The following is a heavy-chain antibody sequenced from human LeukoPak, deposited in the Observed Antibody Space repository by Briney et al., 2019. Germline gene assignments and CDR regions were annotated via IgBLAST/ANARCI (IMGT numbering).Heavy chain of an antibody. V-gene: IGHV3-21*04. CDR2: ISSSSSYI. CDR3: AKDMDTVGDYVSD. J-gene: IGHJ4*02. Sequence: PGGSLRLSCAASGFTFSSYSMNCVRQAPGKGLEWVSSISSSSSYIYYADSVKGRFTISRDNAKNSLYLQMNSLRAEDTALYYCAKDMDTVGDYVSDWGQGTLVTVSS. CDR1: GFTFSSYS. D-gene: IGHD4-17*01.